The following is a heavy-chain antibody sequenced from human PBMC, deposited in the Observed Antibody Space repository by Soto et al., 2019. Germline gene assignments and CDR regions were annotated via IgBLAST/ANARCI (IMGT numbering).Heavy chain of an antibody. Sequence: QVQLQESGPGLVKPSETLSLTCTVSGGYISGFYWSWIRQPPGNGLEWIGYVNDRGNTNYNPSLKSRVTISVDTSKNQFSLKLSSVTAADTAVYYCARDFPTAGYGSGWYDYWGQGTLVTVSS. CDR3: ARDFPTAGYGSGWYDY. CDR2: VNDRGNT. V-gene: IGHV4-59*01. D-gene: IGHD6-19*01. J-gene: IGHJ4*02. CDR1: GGYISGFY.